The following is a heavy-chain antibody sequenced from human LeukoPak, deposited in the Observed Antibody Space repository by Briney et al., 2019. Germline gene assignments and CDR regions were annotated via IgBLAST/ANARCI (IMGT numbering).Heavy chain of an antibody. Sequence: GASVKVSCKASGYTFTSYAMNWVRQAPGQGLEWMGWINTNTGNPTYAQGFTGRFVFSLDTSVSTAYLQTSSLKAEDTAVYYCARDPQQQLTLTYNWFDPWGQGTLVTVSS. CDR1: GYTFTSYA. CDR3: ARDPQQQLTLTYNWFDP. J-gene: IGHJ5*02. D-gene: IGHD6-13*01. V-gene: IGHV7-4-1*02. CDR2: INTNTGNP.